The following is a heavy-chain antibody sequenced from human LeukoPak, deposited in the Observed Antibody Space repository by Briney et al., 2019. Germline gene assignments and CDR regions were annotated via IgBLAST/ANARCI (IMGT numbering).Heavy chain of an antibody. V-gene: IGHV3-30*18. CDR2: ISYDGSNK. J-gene: IGHJ6*02. CDR1: GFTFSSYG. D-gene: IGHD3-22*01. Sequence: GGSLRLSCAASGFTFSSYGVHWVRQAPGKGLEWVAVISYDGSNKYYADSVKGRFTISRDNSKNTLYLQMNSLRAEDTAVYYCAKAFRGSGYFHYYYYYGMDVWGQGTTVTVSS. CDR3: AKAFRGSGYFHYYYYYGMDV.